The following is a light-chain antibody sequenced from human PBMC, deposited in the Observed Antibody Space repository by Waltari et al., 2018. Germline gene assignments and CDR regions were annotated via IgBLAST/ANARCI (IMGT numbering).Light chain of an antibody. J-gene: IGKJ4*01. V-gene: IGKV3-11*01. CDR2: DAY. Sequence: EIVLTQSPASLSLSPGAKATLSCRASQSVDTFLVWYQQTPGQPPRLLIYDAYKRATGIPARFSGSGSGTDFTLSISSLEPEDFAVYYCQQCSSWPLTFGGGTRVEIK. CDR1: QSVDTF. CDR3: QQCSSWPLT.